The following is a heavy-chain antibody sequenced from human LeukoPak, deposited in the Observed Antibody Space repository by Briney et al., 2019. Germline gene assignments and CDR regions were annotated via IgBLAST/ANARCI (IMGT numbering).Heavy chain of an antibody. CDR3: ARQENSSGYYYDEEGFDY. Sequence: PGGSLRLSCAASGFTFSSYWMHWVCQAPGKGLVWVSRINSDGSSTSYADSVKGRFTISRDNAKNTLYLQMNSLRAEDTAVYYCARQENSSGYYYDEEGFDYWGQGTLVTVSS. J-gene: IGHJ4*02. D-gene: IGHD3-22*01. CDR1: GFTFSSYW. V-gene: IGHV3-74*01. CDR2: INSDGSST.